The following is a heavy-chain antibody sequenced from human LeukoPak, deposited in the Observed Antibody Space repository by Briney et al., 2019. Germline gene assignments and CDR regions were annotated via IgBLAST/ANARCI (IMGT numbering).Heavy chain of an antibody. CDR1: GGTFSSYA. V-gene: IGHV1-69*04. CDR2: IIPILGIA. Sequence: SVKVSCKASGGTFSSYAISWVRQAPGQGLGWMGRIIPILGIANYAQKFQGRVTITADKSTSTAYMELSSLRSEDTAVYYCAAQSWGGEGVDYWGQGTLVTVSS. D-gene: IGHD3-16*01. J-gene: IGHJ4*02. CDR3: AAQSWGGEGVDY.